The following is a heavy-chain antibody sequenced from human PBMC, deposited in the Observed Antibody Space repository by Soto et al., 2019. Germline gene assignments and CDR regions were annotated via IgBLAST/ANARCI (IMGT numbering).Heavy chain of an antibody. J-gene: IGHJ4*02. V-gene: IGHV3-7*04. CDR1: GFTFSNYW. D-gene: IGHD3-10*01. CDR2: VKKDGSEK. CDR3: ARSLWGCGDLNLDC. Sequence: EVQLEESGGGLVQPGGSLRLSCAASGFTFSNYWMNWVRQAPGKGLEWVANVKKDGSEKYYVGSVKGRFTLSKDNAKNAVYLQMNSLRVEDTAVYYCARSLWGCGDLNLDCWGQGILVTVAS.